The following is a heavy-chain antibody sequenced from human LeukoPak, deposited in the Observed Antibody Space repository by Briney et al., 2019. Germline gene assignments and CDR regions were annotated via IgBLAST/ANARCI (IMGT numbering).Heavy chain of an antibody. D-gene: IGHD3-10*01. CDR2: IDSHGTST. CDR3: VREGYGPGNYPFDS. J-gene: IGHJ4*02. V-gene: IGHV3-74*01. CDR1: GLTFSSHW. Sequence: GGSLRLSCAASGLTFSSHWMPWVRQAPGKGLMRVSRIDSHGTSTIDAASVQGRFTVSRDNSKNTLYLQMNSLRVEDTAVYYCVREGYGPGNYPFDSWGQGTLVTVSS.